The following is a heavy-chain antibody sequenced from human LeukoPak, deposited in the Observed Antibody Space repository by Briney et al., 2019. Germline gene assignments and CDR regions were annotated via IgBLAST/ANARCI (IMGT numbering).Heavy chain of an antibody. Sequence: PGGSLRLSCAASGFTFSSYGMHWVRQAPGKGLEWVAVIWYDGSNQYYADSVKGRFTISRDNSKNTLYLQMNSLRAEDTAVYYCAKDLDYWGQGTLVTVSS. V-gene: IGHV3-33*06. CDR2: IWYDGSNQ. CDR1: GFTFSSYG. J-gene: IGHJ4*02. CDR3: AKDLDY.